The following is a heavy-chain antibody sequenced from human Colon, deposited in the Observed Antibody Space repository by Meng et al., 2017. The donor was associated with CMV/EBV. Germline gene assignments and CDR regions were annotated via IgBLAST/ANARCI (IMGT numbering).Heavy chain of an antibody. V-gene: IGHV4-30-4*08. Sequence: SETLSLTCTVSGDSMNFHEKNYWAWIRQPPGEGLEWIGYIHHSGNTFYNPSLKSRVTISVDMPNKHFSLNLRSVTAADTAVYYCARENSTSTGGFDFWGQGTLVTVSS. CDR2: IHHSGNT. CDR3: ARENSTSTGGFDF. CDR1: GDSMNFHEKNY. J-gene: IGHJ4*02. D-gene: IGHD2-2*01.